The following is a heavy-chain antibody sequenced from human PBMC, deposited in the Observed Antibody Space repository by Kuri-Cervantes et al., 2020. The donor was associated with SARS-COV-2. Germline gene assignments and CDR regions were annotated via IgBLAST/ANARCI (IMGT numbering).Heavy chain of an antibody. CDR3: ASGGQLPYYYYYYYMDV. CDR2: IYYSGST. D-gene: IGHD1-1*01. Sequence: GSLRLSCTVSGGSISSYYWSWIRQPPGKGLEWIGYIYYSGSTNYNPSLKSRVTISVDTSKNQFSLRLSSVTAADTAVYYCASGGQLPYYYYYYYMDVWGKGTTVTVSS. CDR1: GGSISSYY. J-gene: IGHJ6*03. V-gene: IGHV4-59*12.